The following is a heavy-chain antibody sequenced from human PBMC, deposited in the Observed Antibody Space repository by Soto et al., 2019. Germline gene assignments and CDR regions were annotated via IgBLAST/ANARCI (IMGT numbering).Heavy chain of an antibody. CDR2: IYDSGNI. Sequence: PSETLSLTCAVSGYPISSGYYWGWFRQPPGKGLEWIGTIYDSGNIYYNPSLKSRVSISVDTSKNQFSLKVTSVTAADTAVYYCARGGEDLYYVMDVWGPGTTVTVSS. CDR3: ARGGEDLYYVMDV. CDR1: GYPISSGYY. V-gene: IGHV4-38-2*01. D-gene: IGHD2-21*01. J-gene: IGHJ6*02.